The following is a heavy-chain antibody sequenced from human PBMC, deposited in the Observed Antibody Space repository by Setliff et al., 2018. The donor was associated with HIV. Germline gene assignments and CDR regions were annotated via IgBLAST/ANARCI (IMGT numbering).Heavy chain of an antibody. CDR3: ARDAVEASIPGGWFDS. Sequence: SETLSLTCTVSGGSVSSGAYFWSWIRQHPGKGLEWMGYMSKRGTYIIKPSLESRMTMSVDTSKNQLYLRLKSVTAADTAVYFCARDAVEASIPGGWFDSWGPGTLVTVSS. D-gene: IGHD2-21*01. J-gene: IGHJ5*01. V-gene: IGHV4-31*03. CDR1: GGSVSSGAYF. CDR2: MSKRGTY.